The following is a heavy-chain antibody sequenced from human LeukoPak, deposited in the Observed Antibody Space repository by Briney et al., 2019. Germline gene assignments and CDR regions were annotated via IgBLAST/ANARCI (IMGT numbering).Heavy chain of an antibody. Sequence: GGPLRLSCAASGFNFNSYVMLWVRQAPGKGLEWVAFIRYDGSNKYYADSVKGRFTISRDNSKNTLYLQMNSLRADDTAVYYCAKTGYSSSWPINFDYWGQGTLVTVSS. CDR2: IRYDGSNK. D-gene: IGHD6-13*01. CDR1: GFNFNSYV. CDR3: AKTGYSSSWPINFDY. V-gene: IGHV3-30*02. J-gene: IGHJ4*02.